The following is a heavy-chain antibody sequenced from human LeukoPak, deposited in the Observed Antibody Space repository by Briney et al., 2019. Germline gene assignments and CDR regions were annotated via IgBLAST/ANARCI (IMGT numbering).Heavy chain of an antibody. D-gene: IGHD2-15*01. CDR1: GFTFDDYT. V-gene: IGHV3-43*01. Sequence: GGSLRLSCAASGFTFDDYTMHWVRQAPGKGLEWVSLISWDGGSTYYADSVKGRFTISRDNSKNSLYLQMNSLRTEDTALYYCAKSYLFGSGGSSVSDWGQGTLVTVSS. J-gene: IGHJ4*02. CDR3: AKSYLFGSGGSSVSD. CDR2: ISWDGGST.